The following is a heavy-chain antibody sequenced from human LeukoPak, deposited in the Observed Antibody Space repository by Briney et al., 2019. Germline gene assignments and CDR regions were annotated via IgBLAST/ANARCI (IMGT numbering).Heavy chain of an antibody. D-gene: IGHD1-1*01. J-gene: IGHJ4*02. V-gene: IGHV1-69*05. CDR2: IIPIFGTA. CDR3: AGTTGTRGFDY. Sequence: AASVKVSRKASGGTFSSYAISWVRQAPGQGLEWMGGIIPIFGTANYAQKFQGRVTITTDESTSTAYMELSSLRSEDTAVYYCAGTTGTRGFDYWGQGTLVTVSS. CDR1: GGTFSSYA.